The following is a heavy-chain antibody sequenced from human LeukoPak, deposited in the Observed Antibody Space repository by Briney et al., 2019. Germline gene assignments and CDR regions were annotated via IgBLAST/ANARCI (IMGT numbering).Heavy chain of an antibody. CDR3: ARGDFYYDSSDP. Sequence: ASVKVSCKASGYIFTNYAMYWVRQAPGQRLEWMGWINAGNGNTKYSQKFQGRVTITSDTSANTVYMELSSLRSEDTAVYYCARGDFYYDSSDPWGQGTLVTVSS. V-gene: IGHV1-3*01. J-gene: IGHJ5*02. CDR1: GYIFTNYA. CDR2: INAGNGNT. D-gene: IGHD3-22*01.